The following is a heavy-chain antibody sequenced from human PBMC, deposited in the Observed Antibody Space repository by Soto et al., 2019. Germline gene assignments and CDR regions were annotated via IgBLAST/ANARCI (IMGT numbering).Heavy chain of an antibody. CDR3: ARGVGYCSTSDCRPGYHFDF. J-gene: IGHJ4*02. CDR2: LSSGGGHI. CDR1: GFDFSSHG. D-gene: IGHD6-13*01. V-gene: IGHV3-21*06. Sequence: EVQLVVSGGGLGKPGESLRLSCAAFGFDFSSHGMNWVRQAPGKGLEWVSFLSSGGGHIKYADSVKGRFTISRDNAKTSLFLQMNSLRAEDTAVYYCARGVGYCSTSDCRPGYHFDFWGQGTLVSVSS.